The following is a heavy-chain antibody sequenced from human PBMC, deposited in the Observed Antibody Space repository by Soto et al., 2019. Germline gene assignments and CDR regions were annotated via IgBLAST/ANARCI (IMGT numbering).Heavy chain of an antibody. Sequence: QMQLQESGPGRVKPSETLSLTCAVSSASISSEQRWSWSASPQGRGWSGLGEIHHSGNTNSNPSLKSRVTMSVDKSKNQFSLNLNSLTAADTAVYYCARSFGWYAIDQWSQGTLVTVSS. CDR1: SASISSEQR. CDR3: ARSFGWYAIDQ. J-gene: IGHJ4*02. D-gene: IGHD6-19*01. V-gene: IGHV4-4*02. CDR2: IHHSGNT.